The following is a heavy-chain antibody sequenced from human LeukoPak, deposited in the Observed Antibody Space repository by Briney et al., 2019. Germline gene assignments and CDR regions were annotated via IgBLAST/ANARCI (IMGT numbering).Heavy chain of an antibody. CDR3: ARSIAVAGVPD. J-gene: IGHJ4*02. CDR2: INPNSGDT. Sequence: GASVKVSCKASGYTFTNYYIHWVRQAPGQGLEWMGYINPNSGDTNYAQRFQGRVTMTRDTSISTAYMNLSRLRSDDTAVYYCARSIAVAGVPDWGQGTLVTVSS. CDR1: GYTFTNYY. V-gene: IGHV1-2*02. D-gene: IGHD6-19*01.